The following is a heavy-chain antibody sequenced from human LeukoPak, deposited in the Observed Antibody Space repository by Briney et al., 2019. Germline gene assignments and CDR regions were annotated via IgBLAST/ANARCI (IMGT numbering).Heavy chain of an antibody. J-gene: IGHJ4*02. V-gene: IGHV1-69*13. CDR3: AREASPRYQLLSG. Sequence: ASVKVSCKAFGYTFTGYWMHWVRQAPGQGLEWMGGIIPIFGTANYAQKFQGRVTITADESTSTAYMELSSLRSEDTAVYYCAREASPRYQLLSGWGQGTLVTVPS. CDR1: GYTFTGYW. D-gene: IGHD2-2*01. CDR2: IIPIFGTA.